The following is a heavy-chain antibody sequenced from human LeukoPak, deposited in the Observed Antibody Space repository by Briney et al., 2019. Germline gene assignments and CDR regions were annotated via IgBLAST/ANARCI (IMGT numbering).Heavy chain of an antibody. J-gene: IGHJ5*02. V-gene: IGHV4-39*01. CDR2: IYYSGST. CDR3: ARGEMTTVTLNWFDP. CDR1: GGSISSSSYY. Sequence: SETLSLTCTVSGGSISSSSYYWGWIRQPPGKGLEWIGSIYYSGSTYYNPSLKSRVTISVDTSKNQFSLKLSSVTAADTAVYYCARGEMTTVTLNWFDPWGQGTLVTVSS. D-gene: IGHD4-11*01.